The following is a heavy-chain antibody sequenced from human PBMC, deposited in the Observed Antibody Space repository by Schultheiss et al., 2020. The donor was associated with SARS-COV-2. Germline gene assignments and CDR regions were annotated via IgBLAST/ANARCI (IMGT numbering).Heavy chain of an antibody. V-gene: IGHV1-69*13. CDR1: GGTFSSYA. J-gene: IGHJ4*02. CDR3: AISGRGGTYFYPSNY. CDR2: IIPVFGTT. D-gene: IGHD1-26*01. Sequence: SVKVSCKASGGTFSSYAFTWVRQAPGQGLEWMGGIIPVFGTTNYAQKFQGRVTITADESTSTAYMELSSLRSEDTAVYYCAISGRGGTYFYPSNYWGQGTLVTVSS.